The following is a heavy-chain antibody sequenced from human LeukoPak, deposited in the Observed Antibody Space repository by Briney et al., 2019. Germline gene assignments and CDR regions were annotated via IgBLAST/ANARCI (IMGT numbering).Heavy chain of an antibody. V-gene: IGHV3-33*06. CDR2: ICSDGTNQ. Sequence: GGSLTLSYVGSQFILRLREYGIHWVRQAPGRGLERVAVICSDGTNQYYADSVKGRFTISRDNSKNTVCLQINSLRAEDTAVYFCAKCAQSGFDYSIACEYWGQGTLVTVSS. CDR3: AKCAQSGFDYSIACEY. J-gene: IGHJ4*02. CDR1: QFILRLREYG. D-gene: IGHD4-11*01.